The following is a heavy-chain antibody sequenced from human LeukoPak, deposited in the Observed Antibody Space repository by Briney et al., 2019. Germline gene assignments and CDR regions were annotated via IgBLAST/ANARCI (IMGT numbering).Heavy chain of an antibody. Sequence: GASVKVSCKASGYTFTSYGISWVRQAPGQGLEWMGWISAYNGNTNYAQKLQSRVTMTTDTSTSTAYMELRSLRSDDTAVYYCARGRLSFGGVIVVLDYWGQGTLVTVSS. J-gene: IGHJ4*02. D-gene: IGHD3-16*02. V-gene: IGHV1-18*01. CDR3: ARGRLSFGGVIVVLDY. CDR1: GYTFTSYG. CDR2: ISAYNGNT.